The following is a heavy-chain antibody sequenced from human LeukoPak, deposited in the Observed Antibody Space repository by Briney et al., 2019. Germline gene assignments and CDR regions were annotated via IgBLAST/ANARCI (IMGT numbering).Heavy chain of an antibody. CDR2: INHSGGT. D-gene: IGHD5-24*01. CDR1: GESFSAYY. CDR3: ARARRDGYNIYYYMDV. V-gene: IGHV4-34*01. Sequence: PSETLSLTCAVYGESFSAYYWSWIRQPPGKGLEWIGEINHSGGTNYNPSLKSRVTISVDTSKNQFSLKLSSVTAADTAVYYCARARRDGYNIYYYMDVWGKGTTVTVSS. J-gene: IGHJ6*03.